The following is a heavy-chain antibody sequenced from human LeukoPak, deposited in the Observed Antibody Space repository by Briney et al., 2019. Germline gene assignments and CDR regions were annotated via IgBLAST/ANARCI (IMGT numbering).Heavy chain of an antibody. D-gene: IGHD1-26*01. Sequence: GGSLRLSCAASGFTFSSYAISWVRQAPGKGLEWVSAISGSGGSTYYADSVKGRFTISRDNSKNTLYLQMNSLRAEDTAVYYCAKDIREVGATDYWGQGTLVTVSS. CDR2: ISGSGGST. J-gene: IGHJ4*02. V-gene: IGHV3-23*01. CDR3: AKDIREVGATDY. CDR1: GFTFSSYA.